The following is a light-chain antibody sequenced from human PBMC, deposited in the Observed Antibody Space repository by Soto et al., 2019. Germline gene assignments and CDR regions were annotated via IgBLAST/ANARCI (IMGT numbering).Light chain of an antibody. V-gene: IGLV2-11*01. Sequence: QSALNQPRSVSGSPGQSLTISCTGTSGDVGGYNRVSCYQHHPGKSPKLFIYDVTNRPSGVHDRFSGSKSGNTASLTISGPQAEDEADYCCCSSTGDYTFGFGTGTKVTVL. CDR2: DVT. CDR1: SGDVGGYNR. J-gene: IGLJ1*01. CDR3: CSSTGDYTFG.